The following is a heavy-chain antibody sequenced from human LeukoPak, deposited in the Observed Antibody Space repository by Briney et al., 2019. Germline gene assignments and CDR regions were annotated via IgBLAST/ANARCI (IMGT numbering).Heavy chain of an antibody. D-gene: IGHD6-13*01. CDR3: ARARYSSSWFSRPFDY. J-gene: IGHJ4*02. CDR2: INHSGST. Sequence: SETLSLTCAVYGGSFSGYYWSWIRQPPGKGLEWIGEINHSGSTNYNPSLKSRVTISVDTSKNQFSLKLSSVTAADTAVCYCARARYSSSWFSRPFDYWGQGTLVTVSS. V-gene: IGHV4-34*01. CDR1: GGSFSGYY.